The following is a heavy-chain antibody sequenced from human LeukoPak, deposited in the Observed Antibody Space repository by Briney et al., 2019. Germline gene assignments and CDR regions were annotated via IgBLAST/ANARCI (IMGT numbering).Heavy chain of an antibody. CDR1: GGSLSSGSYY. Sequence: SQTLSLTCTVSGGSLSSGSYYWSWIRQPAGKGLEWIGRIYTSGSTNYNPSLKSRVTISVDTSKNQFSLKLSSVTAADTAVYYCAREGMVRGVIKGYYYYGMDVWGQGTTVTVSS. CDR2: IYTSGST. V-gene: IGHV4-61*02. CDR3: AREGMVRGVIKGYYYYGMDV. D-gene: IGHD3-10*01. J-gene: IGHJ6*02.